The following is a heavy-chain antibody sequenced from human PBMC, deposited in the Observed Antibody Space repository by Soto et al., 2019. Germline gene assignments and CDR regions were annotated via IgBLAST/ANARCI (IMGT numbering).Heavy chain of an antibody. Sequence: XASLALPCTVFGSSISPYYWSWIRQPPGKGLEWIGYIYYTGSTKYNPSLKSRVTLSLGTSRNQLSLKLSSVTAADTAVYYCTRVGGHYGDYPNFDYSGPGTLVTVSS. CDR1: GSSISPYY. CDR3: TRVGGHYGDYPNFDY. D-gene: IGHD4-17*01. CDR2: IYYTGST. V-gene: IGHV4-59*01. J-gene: IGHJ4*01.